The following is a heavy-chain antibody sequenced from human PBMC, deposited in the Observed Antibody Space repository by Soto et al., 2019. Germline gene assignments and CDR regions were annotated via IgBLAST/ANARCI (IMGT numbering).Heavy chain of an antibody. V-gene: IGHV1-69*13. D-gene: IGHD3-22*01. CDR3: ARDRSSGYYYDSSGYYDLGGPKNWFDP. CDR1: GGTFSSYA. J-gene: IGHJ5*02. Sequence: GASVKVSCKASGGTFSSYAISWVRQAPGQGLEWMGGIIPIFGTANYAQKFQGRVTITADESTSTAYMELSSLRSEDTAVHYCARDRSSGYYYDSSGYYDLGGPKNWFDPWGQGTLVTVSS. CDR2: IIPIFGTA.